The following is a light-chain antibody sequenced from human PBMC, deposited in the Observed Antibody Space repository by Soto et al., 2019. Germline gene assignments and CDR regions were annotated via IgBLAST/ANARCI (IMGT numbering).Light chain of an antibody. V-gene: IGKV4-1*01. CDR1: QSVLYSSNNKNY. CDR3: QHFVT. J-gene: IGKJ3*01. CDR2: WAS. Sequence: DIVMTQSPDSLAVSLGERATINCKSSQSVLYSSNNKNYLAWYQQKPGQPPKLLIYWASTRESGVPDRFSGSGSGTDFTLTISSLQAEDVAVYYCQHFVTFGPGTKVDIK.